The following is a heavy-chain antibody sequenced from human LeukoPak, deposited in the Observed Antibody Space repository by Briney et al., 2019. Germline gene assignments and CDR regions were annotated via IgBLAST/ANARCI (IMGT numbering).Heavy chain of an antibody. CDR1: GGSFSGYY. CDR2: INHSGST. V-gene: IGHV4-34*01. Sequence: SETLSLTCAVYGGSFSGYYWSWIRQPPGKGLEWIGEINHSGSTNYNPSLKSRVTISVDTSKNQFSLKLSSVTAADTAVYYCALRWYYDSSGYGSAFGYWGQGTLVTVSS. D-gene: IGHD3-22*01. CDR3: ALRWYYDSSGYGSAFGY. J-gene: IGHJ4*02.